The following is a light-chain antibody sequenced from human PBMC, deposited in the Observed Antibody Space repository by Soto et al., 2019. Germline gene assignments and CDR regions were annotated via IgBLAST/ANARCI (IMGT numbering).Light chain of an antibody. Sequence: QSALTQPASVSGSPGQSITISCTGTSSDVGGYNYVSWYQQHPGKAPKLMIYEVSNRPSGVSNRFSGSKSGNTASLPISGLQAEDEDDYYCSSYTSSSIDYVFGTGTKLTVL. V-gene: IGLV2-14*01. CDR3: SSYTSSSIDYV. CDR2: EVS. J-gene: IGLJ1*01. CDR1: SSDVGGYNY.